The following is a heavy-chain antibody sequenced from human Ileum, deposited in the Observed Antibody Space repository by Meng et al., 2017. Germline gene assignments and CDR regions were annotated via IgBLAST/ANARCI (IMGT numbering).Heavy chain of an antibody. J-gene: IGHJ2*01. CDR3: ARADYVRYFDL. CDR2: VYHSGST. D-gene: IGHD3-10*02. V-gene: IGHV4-4*02. CDR1: GGSIESNNW. Sequence: QVQRQDSGPGLVKPSGTLSLTCAVSGGSIESNNWWTWIRQPPGQGLEWIGEVYHSGSTHYNPSLQSRVTISIDNSKNRFSLSLNSVTAADTAIYYCARADYVRYFDLWGRGTLVTVSS.